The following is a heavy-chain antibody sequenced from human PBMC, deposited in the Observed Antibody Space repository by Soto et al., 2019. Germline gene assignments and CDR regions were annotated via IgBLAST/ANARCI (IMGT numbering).Heavy chain of an antibody. CDR3: ARHWIAGSSIP. Sequence: QVQLQESGPGLVKPSETLSLTCSVSGDSISSSSQYWGWIRQPPGKGLEWIGSIHYSGTSYYIPSLKSRVTIFVDTSKNQLSLKLSSVTAADTAVYYCARHWIAGSSIPWGQGTLVTVSS. J-gene: IGHJ5*02. V-gene: IGHV4-39*01. D-gene: IGHD2-21*01. CDR1: GDSISSSSQY. CDR2: IHYSGTS.